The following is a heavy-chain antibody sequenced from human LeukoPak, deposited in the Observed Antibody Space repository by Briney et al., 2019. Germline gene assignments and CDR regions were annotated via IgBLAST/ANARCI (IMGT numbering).Heavy chain of an antibody. D-gene: IGHD3-3*01. Sequence: PGGSLRLSCAASGFTFSSYSMNWVRQAPGKGLEWVSSISSSSSYIYYADSVKSRFTISRDNAKNSLYLQMNSLRAEDTAVYYCARTPRFLEWLMDVWGKGTTVTVSS. CDR2: ISSSSSYI. CDR3: ARTPRFLEWLMDV. CDR1: GFTFSSYS. V-gene: IGHV3-21*01. J-gene: IGHJ6*04.